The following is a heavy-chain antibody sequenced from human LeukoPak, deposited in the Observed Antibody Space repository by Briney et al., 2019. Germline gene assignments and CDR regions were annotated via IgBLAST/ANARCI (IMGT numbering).Heavy chain of an antibody. CDR1: GHTFTSYD. V-gene: IGHV1-8*01. CDR2: MNPNSGNT. J-gene: IGHJ4*02. CDR3: AREPSLHSSSSYKF. D-gene: IGHD6-6*01. Sequence: ASVKVLCNAWGHTFTSYDINGVRQPTAQAFEWMGCMNPNSGNTGYAQKYQGRVTMTRDTSITTAYMELSSLSSEDTAIYYCAREPSLHSSSSYKFWGQGTLVTVSS.